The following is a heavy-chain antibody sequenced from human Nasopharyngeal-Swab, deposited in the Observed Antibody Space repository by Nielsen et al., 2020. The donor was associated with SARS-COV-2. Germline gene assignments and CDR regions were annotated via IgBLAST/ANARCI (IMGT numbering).Heavy chain of an antibody. D-gene: IGHD6-19*01. Sequence: GESLKISCAASGFTFDDYAMHWVRQAPGKGLEWVSLISGDGGSTYYADSVKGRFTISRDNAKNSLSLQMSSLRVEDTAVYYCARRNPGLPVSGWGCCMDAWGQGTTVTVSS. CDR3: ARRNPGLPVSGWGCCMDA. J-gene: IGHJ6*02. CDR2: ISGDGGST. V-gene: IGHV3-43*02. CDR1: GFTFDDYA.